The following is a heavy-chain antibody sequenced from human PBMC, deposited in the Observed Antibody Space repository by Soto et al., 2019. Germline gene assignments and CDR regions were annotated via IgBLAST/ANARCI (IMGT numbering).Heavy chain of an antibody. CDR1: EYTFTSYD. CDR3: ARRGYSSSWYYYYYYGMDV. Sequence: QVQLEQSGAEVKKPGASVKVSCKASEYTFTSYDINWVRQATGQGLEWMGWMNPNSGNTGYAQKFQGRVTMTRNTSISTAYMELSSLRSEDTAVYYCARRGYSSSWYYYYYYGMDVWGQGTTVTVFS. J-gene: IGHJ6*02. CDR2: MNPNSGNT. V-gene: IGHV1-8*01. D-gene: IGHD6-13*01.